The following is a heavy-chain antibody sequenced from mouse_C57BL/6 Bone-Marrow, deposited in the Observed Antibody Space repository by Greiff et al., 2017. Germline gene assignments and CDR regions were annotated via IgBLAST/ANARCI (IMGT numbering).Heavy chain of an antibody. V-gene: IGHV10-3*01. CDR3: VRTLSITTVEAMDY. CDR2: IRSKSSNYAT. CDR1: GFTFNTYA. Sequence: EVQVVESGGGLVQPKGSLKLSCAASGFTFNTYAMHWVRQAPGKGLEWVARIRSKSSNYATYYADSVKDRFTISRDDSQSMLYLQMNNLKTEDTAMYYCVRTLSITTVEAMDYWGQGTSVTVSS. D-gene: IGHD1-1*01. J-gene: IGHJ4*01.